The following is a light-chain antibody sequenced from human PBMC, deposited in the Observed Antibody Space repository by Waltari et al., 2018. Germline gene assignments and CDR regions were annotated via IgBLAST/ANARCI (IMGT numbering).Light chain of an antibody. CDR1: QDLSNY. V-gene: IGKV1-33*01. J-gene: IGKJ4*01. Sequence: DIQMTQSPSSLSASVGDRVTITCQASQDLSNYLNWYKQKPRKAPKLLIYDASNLETGVPSRCSGSGSGTDFTFTISSLQPEDIATYYCQQYDNLPTLTFGGGTKVEIK. CDR2: DAS. CDR3: QQYDNLPTLT.